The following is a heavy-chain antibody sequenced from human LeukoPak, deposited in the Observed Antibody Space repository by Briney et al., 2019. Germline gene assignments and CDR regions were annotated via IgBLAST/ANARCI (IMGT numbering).Heavy chain of an antibody. D-gene: IGHD2-2*01. V-gene: IGHV3-48*03. Sequence: GGSLRLSCAASGFTFSSYEMNWVRQAPGKGLEWVSYISSSGSTIYYADSVKGRFTISRDNAKNSLYLQMNSLRAEDTAVYYCARDRGCSSTSCYDSSPATRTRGQGTLVTVSS. J-gene: IGHJ4*02. CDR1: GFTFSSYE. CDR2: ISSSGSTI. CDR3: ARDRGCSSTSCYDSSPATRT.